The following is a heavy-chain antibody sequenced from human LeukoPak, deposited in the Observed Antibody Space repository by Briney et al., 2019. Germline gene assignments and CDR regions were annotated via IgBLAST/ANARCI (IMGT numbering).Heavy chain of an antibody. J-gene: IGHJ2*01. CDR3: ARVDAWFGELFSWYFDL. D-gene: IGHD3-10*01. V-gene: IGHV4-59*01. Sequence: SETLSLTCTVSGGSISSYYWSRIRQPPGKGLEWIGYIYYSGSTNYNPSLKSRVTISVDTSKNQFSLKLSSVTAADTAVYYCARVDAWFGELFSWYFDLWGRGTLVTVSS. CDR1: GGSISSYY. CDR2: IYYSGST.